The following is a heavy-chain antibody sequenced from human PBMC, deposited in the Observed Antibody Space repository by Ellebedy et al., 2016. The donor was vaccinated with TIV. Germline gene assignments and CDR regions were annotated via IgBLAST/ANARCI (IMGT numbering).Heavy chain of an antibody. V-gene: IGHV4-39*01. CDR3: ARGGAAGSSDYYYGMDV. D-gene: IGHD6-13*01. J-gene: IGHJ6*02. CDR2: LYYSGSA. Sequence: MPSETLSLTCTVSGASISTFSDFWGWIRQPPGKGLEWIGSLYYSGSAYYNPSLKSRVTISVDRSKNQFSLNVTSWTAADTAVYYCARGGAAGSSDYYYGMDVWGQGTTVTVSS. CDR1: GASISTFSDF.